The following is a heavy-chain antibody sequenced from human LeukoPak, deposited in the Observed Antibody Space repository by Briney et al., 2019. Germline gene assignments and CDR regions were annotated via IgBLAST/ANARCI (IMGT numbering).Heavy chain of an antibody. J-gene: IGHJ4*02. CDR2: ISAYNGNT. CDR1: GYTFTNYG. V-gene: IGHV1-18*01. CDR3: ARAHGYDSSGYSEAYFDY. D-gene: IGHD3-22*01. Sequence: ASVKVSCKASGYTFTNYGISWVRQAPGQGLEWMGWISAYNGNTNYAQKLQGRVIMTTDTSTSTAYMELRSLRSDDTAVYYCARAHGYDSSGYSEAYFDYWGQGTLVTVSS.